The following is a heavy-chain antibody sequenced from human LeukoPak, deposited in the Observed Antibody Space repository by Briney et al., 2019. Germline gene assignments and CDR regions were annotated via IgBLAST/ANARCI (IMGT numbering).Heavy chain of an antibody. CDR3: ARDDYGSGILDY. Sequence: SETLSLTCTVSGGSISSYYWSWIRQPPGKGLEWIGYIYYSGSTNYNPSLKSRVTISVDTSKNQFSLKLSSVTAADTAVYYCARDDYGSGILDYWGQGTLVTVSS. CDR1: GGSISSYY. J-gene: IGHJ4*02. D-gene: IGHD3-10*01. V-gene: IGHV4-59*01. CDR2: IYYSGST.